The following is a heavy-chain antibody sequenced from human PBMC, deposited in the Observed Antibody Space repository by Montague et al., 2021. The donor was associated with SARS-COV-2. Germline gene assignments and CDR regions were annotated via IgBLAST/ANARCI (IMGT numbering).Heavy chain of an antibody. D-gene: IGHD1-20*01. CDR2: IYYSGST. J-gene: IGHJ6*02. V-gene: IGHV4-39*07. CDR1: GGSISSSSYY. CDR3: ARDQGYNWNYYYYYGMDV. Sequence: SETLSLTCTVSGGSISSSSYYWGWIRQPPGKGLEWIGSIYYSGSTYYNPSLKSRVTISVDTSKNQFSLKLSSGTAADTAVYYCARDQGYNWNYYYYYGMDVWGQGTTVTVSS.